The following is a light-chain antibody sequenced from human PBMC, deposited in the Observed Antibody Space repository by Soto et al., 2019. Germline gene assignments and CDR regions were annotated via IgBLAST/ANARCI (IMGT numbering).Light chain of an antibody. CDR2: AAS. J-gene: IGKJ3*01. Sequence: DIQMTQSPSSLSASVGDRVTITCRASQGISNYLAWYQQKPGKVPKLLIYAASTLQSGVPSRFSGSGSGTDFTLTISSRQPVDVATSYCQKYNSAPFTVGPGTKVDIK. V-gene: IGKV1-27*01. CDR1: QGISNY. CDR3: QKYNSAPFT.